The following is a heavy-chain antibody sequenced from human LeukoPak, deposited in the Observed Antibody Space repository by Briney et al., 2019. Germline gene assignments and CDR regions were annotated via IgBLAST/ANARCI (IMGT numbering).Heavy chain of an antibody. CDR1: GESFSGYY. D-gene: IGHD3-10*01. J-gene: IGHJ3*02. V-gene: IGHV4-34*01. Sequence: PSETLSLTCAVYGESFSGYYWSWIRQPPGKGLEWIGEINRNGTTNYNPSLKSRVTISVDTSKNQFSLKLSSVTAADTAVYYCAQRLWFGELPTIWGQGTMVTVSS. CDR2: INRNGTT. CDR3: AQRLWFGELPTI.